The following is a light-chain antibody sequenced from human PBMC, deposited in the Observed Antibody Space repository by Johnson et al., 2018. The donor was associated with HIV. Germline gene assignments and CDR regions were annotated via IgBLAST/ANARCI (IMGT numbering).Light chain of an antibody. CDR3: GTWDSSLSALYV. Sequence: QSVLTQPPSVSAAPGQKVTISCSGSNSNIGNNFVSWYQQFPGAAPKLLIYENNKRPSGIPDRFSGSKSGTSATLGITGLQTGDEAGYSCGTWDSSLSALYVFGTGTKVTVL. J-gene: IGLJ1*01. V-gene: IGLV1-51*02. CDR1: NSNIGNNF. CDR2: ENN.